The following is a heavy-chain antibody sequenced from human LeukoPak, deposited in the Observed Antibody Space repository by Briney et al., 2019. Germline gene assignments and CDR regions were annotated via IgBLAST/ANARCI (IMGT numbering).Heavy chain of an antibody. J-gene: IGHJ4*02. Sequence: GASVKVSCKASGYTFINYGITWVRQAPGQGLGWMGWISAYNSAYNGNTHYAQKLQGRVTMTTDTSTNTGYMKLRSLRSDDTAVYYCAREYGSGSYTGIDYWGQGTLVTVSS. CDR3: AREYGSGSYTGIDY. CDR1: GYTFINYG. V-gene: IGHV1-18*01. D-gene: IGHD3-10*01. CDR2: ISAYNSAYNGNT.